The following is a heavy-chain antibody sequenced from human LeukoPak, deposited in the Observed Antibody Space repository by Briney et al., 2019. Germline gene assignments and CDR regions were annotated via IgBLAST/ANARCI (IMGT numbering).Heavy chain of an antibody. V-gene: IGHV3-23*01. D-gene: IGHD6-13*01. CDR2: ISGSGGST. Sequence: GGSLRLSCAASGFTFSSYAVSWVRQAPGKGLEWVSAISGSGGSTYYADSVKGRFTISRDNSKNTLYLQMNSLRAEDTAVYYCAKSSSSWYVVSNYYFDYWGQGTLVTVSS. J-gene: IGHJ4*02. CDR3: AKSSSSWYVVSNYYFDY. CDR1: GFTFSSYA.